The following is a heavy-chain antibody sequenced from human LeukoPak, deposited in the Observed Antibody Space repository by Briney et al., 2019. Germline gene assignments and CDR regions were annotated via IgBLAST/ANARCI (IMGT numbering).Heavy chain of an antibody. J-gene: IGHJ3*02. D-gene: IGHD6-19*01. CDR3: ASGTPDIAVADNDASDI. V-gene: IGHV3-23*01. CDR1: GFTFSSYA. Sequence: GGSLRLSCAASGFTFSSYAMSWVRQAPGKGLEWVSAISGSGGSTYYADSVKGRFTISRNNSKNTLYLQMNSLRAEDTAVYYCASGTPDIAVADNDASDIWGQGTMVTVSS. CDR2: ISGSGGST.